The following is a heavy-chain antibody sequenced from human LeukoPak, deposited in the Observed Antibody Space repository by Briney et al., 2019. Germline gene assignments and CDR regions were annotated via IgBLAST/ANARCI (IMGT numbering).Heavy chain of an antibody. CDR2: MNPNSGNT. CDR3: ASCSSSWYLPGSGAFDI. D-gene: IGHD6-13*01. V-gene: IGHV1-8*03. CDR1: GYTFTSYD. Sequence: GASVKVSCKASGYTFTSYDINWVRQATGQGLEWMGWMNPNSGNTGYAQKFQGRVTITRNTSISTAYMELSSLRSEDTAVYYCASCSSSWYLPGSGAFDIWGQGTMVTVSS. J-gene: IGHJ3*02.